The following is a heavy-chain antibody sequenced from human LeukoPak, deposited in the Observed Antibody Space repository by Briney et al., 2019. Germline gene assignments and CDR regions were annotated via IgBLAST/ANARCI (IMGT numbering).Heavy chain of an antibody. CDR3: ARLLTVTTGYYFDY. CDR1: GGSISSYY. D-gene: IGHD4-17*01. V-gene: IGHV4-59*08. J-gene: IGHJ4*02. CDR2: IYYSGST. Sequence: PSETLSLTCTVSGGSISSYYWSWIRQPPGGVLGWIGYIYYSGSTNYIPSLKSRVTISVDTSKNQFSLKLSSVTAADTAVYYCARLLTVTTGYYFDYWGQGTLVTVSS.